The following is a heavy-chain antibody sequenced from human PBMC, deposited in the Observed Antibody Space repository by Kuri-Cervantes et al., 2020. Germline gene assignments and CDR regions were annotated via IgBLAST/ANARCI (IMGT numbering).Heavy chain of an antibody. D-gene: IGHD4-17*01. Sequence: GGSLRLSCAASGFTFSSYSMNWVRQAPGKGLEWVSSISSSSSYIYYADSVKGRFTISRDNAKNSLYLQMNSLRAEDTAVYYCAKGKDYGDGYFDYWGQGTLVTVSS. V-gene: IGHV3-21*01. CDR2: ISSSSSYI. CDR1: GFTFSSYS. J-gene: IGHJ4*02. CDR3: AKGKDYGDGYFDY.